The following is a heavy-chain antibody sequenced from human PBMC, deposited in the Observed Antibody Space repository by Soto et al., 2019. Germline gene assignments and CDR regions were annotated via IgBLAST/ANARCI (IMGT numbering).Heavy chain of an antibody. Sequence: ASVMGSCKASGYTFTGYYMDWVRQSPGQGLEWMGWINPNSGGTNYAQKFQGWVTMTRETSISTAYMELSRLRSDDTAVYYCARGALLWFGESGEGMDVWGQGTTVTVSS. CDR2: INPNSGGT. CDR3: ARGALLWFGESGEGMDV. CDR1: GYTFTGYY. V-gene: IGHV1-2*04. D-gene: IGHD3-10*01. J-gene: IGHJ6*02.